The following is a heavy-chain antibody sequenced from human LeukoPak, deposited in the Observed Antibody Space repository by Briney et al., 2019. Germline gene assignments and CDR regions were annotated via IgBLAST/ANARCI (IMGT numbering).Heavy chain of an antibody. CDR1: GGSISSSSYY. CDR2: IYYSGCT. CDR3: ARDEAARPHYFDY. D-gene: IGHD6-6*01. J-gene: IGHJ4*02. V-gene: IGHV4-39*07. Sequence: SETLSLTCTVSGGSISSSSYYWGWIRQPPGKGLEWIGSIYYSGCTYYNPSLKSRVTISVDTSKNQFSLKLSSVTAADTAVYYCARDEAARPHYFDYWGQGTLVTVSS.